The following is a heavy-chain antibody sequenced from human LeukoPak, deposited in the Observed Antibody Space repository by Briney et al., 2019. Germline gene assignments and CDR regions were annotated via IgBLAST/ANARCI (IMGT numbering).Heavy chain of an antibody. V-gene: IGHV3-30*04. CDR1: GFTFSSYA. Sequence: GGSLRLSCAASGFTFSSYAMHWVRQAPGKGLEWVAVISYDGSNKYYADSVKGRFTISRDNSKNTLYLQMNSLRAEDTALYYCARSPKSGSYYPLISGMDVWGKGTTVTVSS. J-gene: IGHJ6*04. D-gene: IGHD1-26*01. CDR2: ISYDGSNK. CDR3: ARSPKSGSYYPLISGMDV.